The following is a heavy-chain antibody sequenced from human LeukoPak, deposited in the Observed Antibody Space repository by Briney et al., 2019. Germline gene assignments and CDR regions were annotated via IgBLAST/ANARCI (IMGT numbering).Heavy chain of an antibody. CDR1: GYTFTNYY. CDR3: ARRRDSGSLQHFDY. Sequence: GASVKVSCKASGYTFTNYYMHWVRQAPGQGLEWMGIINPSGGTNYAQEFQGRVTMTRDMSTSTVYMELSSLTSEDTAVYYCARRRDSGSLQHFDYWGQGTLVTVSS. J-gene: IGHJ4*02. CDR2: INPSGGT. D-gene: IGHD1-26*01. V-gene: IGHV1-46*01.